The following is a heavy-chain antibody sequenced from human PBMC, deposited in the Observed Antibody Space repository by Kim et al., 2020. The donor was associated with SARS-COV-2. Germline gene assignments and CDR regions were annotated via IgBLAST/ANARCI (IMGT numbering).Heavy chain of an antibody. V-gene: IGHV1-69*13. D-gene: IGHD6-13*01. CDR1: GGTFSSYA. CDR2: IIPIFGTA. CDR3: ARDPIAAACMPSYYYYGMDG. J-gene: IGHJ6*02. Sequence: SVKVSCKASGGTFSSYAISWVRQAPGQGLEWMGGIIPIFGTANYAQKFQGRVTITADESTSTAYMELSSLRSEDTAVYYCARDPIAAACMPSYYYYGMDGWGQGNTVTVSS.